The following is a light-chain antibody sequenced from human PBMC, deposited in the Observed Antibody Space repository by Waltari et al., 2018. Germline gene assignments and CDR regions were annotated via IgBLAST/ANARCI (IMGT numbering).Light chain of an antibody. J-gene: IGLJ2*01. Sequence: QSALTQPPSASGSPGQSVTISCTGTSSDVGGYNYVSWYQQHPGKAPKPMIYEVSKRPSGVPDRFSGSKSGNTAALTVSELQAEDEADYYCSSYAGSNNLVFGGGTKLTVL. V-gene: IGLV2-8*01. CDR1: SSDVGGYNY. CDR3: SSYAGSNNLV. CDR2: EVS.